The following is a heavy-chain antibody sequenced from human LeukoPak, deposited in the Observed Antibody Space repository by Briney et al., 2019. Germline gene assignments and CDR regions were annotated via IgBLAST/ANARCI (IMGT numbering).Heavy chain of an antibody. CDR3: ARNWNNDY. CDR2: INSDGSST. Sequence: LWVSRINSDGSSTSYADSVKGRFTISRDNAKNTLYLQMNSLRAEDTAVYYCARNWNNDYWGQGTLVTVSS. V-gene: IGHV3-74*01. D-gene: IGHD1-1*01. J-gene: IGHJ4*02.